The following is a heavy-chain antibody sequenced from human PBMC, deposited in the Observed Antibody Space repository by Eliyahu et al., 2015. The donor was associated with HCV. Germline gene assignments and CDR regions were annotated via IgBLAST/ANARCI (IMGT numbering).Heavy chain of an antibody. CDR1: SYG. CDR3: ARATSCSGGSCYSGGYYFDY. CDR2: IWYDGSNK. J-gene: IGHJ4*02. Sequence: SYGMHWVRQAPGKGLEWVAVIWYDGSNKYYADSVKGRFTISRDNSKNTLYLQMNSLRAEDTAVYYCARATSCSGGSCYSGGYYFDYWGQGTLVTVSS. D-gene: IGHD2-15*01. V-gene: IGHV3-33*01.